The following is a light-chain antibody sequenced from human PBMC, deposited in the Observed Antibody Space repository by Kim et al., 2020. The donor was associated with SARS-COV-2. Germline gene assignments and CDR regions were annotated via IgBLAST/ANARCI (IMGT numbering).Light chain of an antibody. CDR1: SGNSSYA. V-gene: IGLV4-69*01. Sequence: ASVKPTCTLSSGNSSYAIAGHQQQPEKGPRYLMKLNSDGSHSKGDGIPDRFSGSSSGAERYLTISSLQSEDEADYYCQTWGTGIRVFGGGTKLTVL. CDR2: LNSDGSH. J-gene: IGLJ3*02. CDR3: QTWGTGIRV.